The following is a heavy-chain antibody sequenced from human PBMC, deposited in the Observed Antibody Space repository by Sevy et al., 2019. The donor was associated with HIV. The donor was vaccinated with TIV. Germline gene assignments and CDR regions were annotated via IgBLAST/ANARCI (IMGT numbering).Heavy chain of an antibody. Sequence: GGYLRLSCAASGFTFSSYAMSWVRQPPGKGLEWVATFSFGCGKINYADSVKGRFTISRVNSKNTLFLQMNRLGAEDTAVHYCAREGCSRPHDYWGQGTLVTVSS. V-gene: IGHV3-23*01. J-gene: IGHJ4*02. D-gene: IGHD2-2*01. CDR3: AREGCSRPHDY. CDR1: GFTFSSYA. CDR2: FSFGCGKI.